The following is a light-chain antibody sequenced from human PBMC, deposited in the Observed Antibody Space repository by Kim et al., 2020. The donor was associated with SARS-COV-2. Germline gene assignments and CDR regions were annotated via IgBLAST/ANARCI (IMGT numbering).Light chain of an antibody. Sequence: LTQPHSVSESPGKTVTISCTRSSGSIASNYVQWYQQRPGSAPTTVIYEDNQRPSGVPDRFSGSIDSSSNSVSLTISGLKTEDEADYYCQSYDSSNPWVFGGGTQLTVL. V-gene: IGLV6-57*04. CDR1: SGSIASNY. J-gene: IGLJ3*02. CDR3: QSYDSSNPWV. CDR2: EDN.